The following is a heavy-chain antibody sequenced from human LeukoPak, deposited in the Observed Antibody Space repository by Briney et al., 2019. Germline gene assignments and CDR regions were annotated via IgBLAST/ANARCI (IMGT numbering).Heavy chain of an antibody. CDR1: GFTFSSYW. Sequence: GGSLRLSCAASGFTFSSYWMHWVRQAPGKGLVWVSRINSDGSSTSYADSVKGRFTISRDNAKNTLYLQMNSLRAEDTAVYYRARAFSGYGPLDYWGQGTLVTVSS. D-gene: IGHD5-12*01. J-gene: IGHJ4*02. V-gene: IGHV3-74*01. CDR3: ARAFSGYGPLDY. CDR2: INSDGSST.